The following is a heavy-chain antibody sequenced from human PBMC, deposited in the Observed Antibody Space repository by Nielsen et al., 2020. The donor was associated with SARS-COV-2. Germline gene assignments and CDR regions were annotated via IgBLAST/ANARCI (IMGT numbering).Heavy chain of an antibody. Sequence: SVKVSCKASGGTFSSYAISWVRQAPGQGLEWMGRIIPFLGTANYAQKFQGRVTITADKSTKTAYMDLSSLRSEDTAVYYCARDQQDTGSYHVEGWFDPWGQGTLVTVSS. V-gene: IGHV1-69*04. J-gene: IGHJ5*02. CDR1: GGTFSSYA. D-gene: IGHD1-26*01. CDR2: IIPFLGTA. CDR3: ARDQQDTGSYHVEGWFDP.